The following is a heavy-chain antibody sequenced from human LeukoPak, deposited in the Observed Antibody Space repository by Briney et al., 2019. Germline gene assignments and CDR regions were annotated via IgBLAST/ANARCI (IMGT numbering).Heavy chain of an antibody. Sequence: GASMKVSCKASGYTFTSYGISWVRQAPGQGLEWMGWISAYNGNTNYAQKLQGRVTMTTDTSTSTAYMELRSLRSDDTAVYYCARRIVVVPAATHDAFDIWGQGTMVTVSS. CDR1: GYTFTSYG. V-gene: IGHV1-18*01. CDR2: ISAYNGNT. J-gene: IGHJ3*02. CDR3: ARRIVVVPAATHDAFDI. D-gene: IGHD2-2*01.